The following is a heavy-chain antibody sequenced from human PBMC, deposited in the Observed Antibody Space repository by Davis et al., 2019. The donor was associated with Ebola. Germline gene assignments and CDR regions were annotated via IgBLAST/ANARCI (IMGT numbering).Heavy chain of an antibody. V-gene: IGHV1-18*04. CDR2: INPHNGNT. CDR1: GYTFTNYG. Sequence: AASVTVSCKASGYTFTNYGITRVRQAPGQGLEWMGWINPHNGNTNYAQNVQGRVIMTSDTATTTAYMEVGSLRSDDTAVYYCARAQFPTTSDHWGQGTLVTVSS. J-gene: IGHJ4*02. D-gene: IGHD1-1*01. CDR3: ARAQFPTTSDH.